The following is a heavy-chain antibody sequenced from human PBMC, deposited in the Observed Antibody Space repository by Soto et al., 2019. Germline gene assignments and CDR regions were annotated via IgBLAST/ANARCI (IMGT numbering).Heavy chain of an antibody. J-gene: IGHJ5*02. CDR2: IYSGGST. CDR3: ARVVGDLIWTCASGWFDP. CDR1: GFTVSSNY. Sequence: EVQLVETGGGLIQPGGSLRLSCAASGFTVSSNYMSWVGQAPGKGLEWVSVIYSGGSTYYADSVKGRFTISRDYSKNTLYLQMNRLRAEDTTVYYCARVVGDLIWTCASGWFDPMGQGTLVTVSS. V-gene: IGHV3-53*02. D-gene: IGHD2-21*01.